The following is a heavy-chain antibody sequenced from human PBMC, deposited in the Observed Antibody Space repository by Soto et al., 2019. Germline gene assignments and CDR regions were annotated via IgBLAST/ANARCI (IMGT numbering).Heavy chain of an antibody. D-gene: IGHD3-22*01. Sequence: SETLSLTCTVSGGSISSYYWSWIRQPPGKGLEWIGYIYYSGSTNYNPSLKSRVTISVDTSKNQFSLKLSSVTAADTAVYYCARYYYDCSGYYYSRYYHYGMDVWGQGTTVPVSS. V-gene: IGHV4-59*01. CDR2: IYYSGST. J-gene: IGHJ6*02. CDR1: GGSISSYY. CDR3: ARYYYDCSGYYYSRYYHYGMDV.